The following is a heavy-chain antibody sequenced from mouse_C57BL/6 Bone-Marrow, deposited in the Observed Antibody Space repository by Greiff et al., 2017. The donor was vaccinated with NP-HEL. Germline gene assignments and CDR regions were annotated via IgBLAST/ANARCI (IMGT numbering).Heavy chain of an antibody. V-gene: IGHV14-1*01. D-gene: IGHD2-5*01. Sequence: EVQLQQSGAELVRPGASVKLSCTASGFNIKDYYMHWVKQRPEQGLEWIGRIDPEDGDTEYAPKFQGKATMTADTSSNTAYLQLSSLTSEDTAVYYCTRTGSNYEYYYAMDYWGQGTSVTVAS. CDR2: IDPEDGDT. CDR1: GFNIKDYY. J-gene: IGHJ4*01. CDR3: TRTGSNYEYYYAMDY.